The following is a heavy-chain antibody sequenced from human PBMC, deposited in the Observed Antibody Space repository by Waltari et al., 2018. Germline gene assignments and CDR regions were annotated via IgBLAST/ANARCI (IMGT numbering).Heavy chain of an antibody. CDR2: ISSSSSYI. D-gene: IGHD1-20*01. CDR1: GFTFSSYS. V-gene: IGHV3-21*01. J-gene: IGHJ4*02. Sequence: EVQLVESGGGLVKPGGSLRLSCAASGFTFSSYSMNWVRQAPGKGLEWVSSISSSSSYIYYADSVKGRFTISRDNAKNSLYLQMNSLRAEDTAVYYCARVSYNWNYVDYWGQGTLVTVSS. CDR3: ARVSYNWNYVDY.